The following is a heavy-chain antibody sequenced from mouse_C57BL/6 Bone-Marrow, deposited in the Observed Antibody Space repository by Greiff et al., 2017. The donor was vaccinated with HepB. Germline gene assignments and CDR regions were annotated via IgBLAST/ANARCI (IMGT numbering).Heavy chain of an antibody. V-gene: IGHV1-55*01. J-gene: IGHJ3*01. CDR3: ARDRDGYYVGFAY. Sequence: QVQLQQPGAELVKPGASVKMSCKASGYTFTSYWITWVKQRPGQGLEWIGDIYPGSGSTNYNEKFKSKATLTVDTSSSTAYMQLLSLTSEDSAVYYCARDRDGYYVGFAYWGQGTLVTVSA. D-gene: IGHD2-3*01. CDR2: IYPGSGST. CDR1: GYTFTSYW.